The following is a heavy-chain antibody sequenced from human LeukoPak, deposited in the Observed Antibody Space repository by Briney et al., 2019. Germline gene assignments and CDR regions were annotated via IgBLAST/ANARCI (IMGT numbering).Heavy chain of an antibody. J-gene: IGHJ4*02. Sequence: GGSLRLSCAASGFTFSSYAMHWVRQAPGKGLEYVSAISSNGGSTYYANSVKGRFTISRDNSKNTLYLQMGRLRAEDMAVYYCVVGFDYWGQGTLVTVSS. CDR1: GFTFSSYA. D-gene: IGHD6-6*01. V-gene: IGHV3-64*01. CDR3: VVGFDY. CDR2: ISSNGGST.